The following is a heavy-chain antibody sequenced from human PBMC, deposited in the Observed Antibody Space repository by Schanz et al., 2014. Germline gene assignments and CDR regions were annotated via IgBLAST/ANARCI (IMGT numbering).Heavy chain of an antibody. CDR1: GGSFSGYY. Sequence: QVQLQQWGAGLLKTSETLSLTCAFSGGSFSGYYWSWIRQPPGKGLEWIGKINQRGSTNYNPSLKSRATISRDTSKNQFSRKLTSVTAADTAVYYCASWSGTRYFDYWSQGTLVTVSS. D-gene: IGHD1-7*01. V-gene: IGHV4-34*01. CDR2: INQRGST. CDR3: ASWSGTRYFDY. J-gene: IGHJ4*02.